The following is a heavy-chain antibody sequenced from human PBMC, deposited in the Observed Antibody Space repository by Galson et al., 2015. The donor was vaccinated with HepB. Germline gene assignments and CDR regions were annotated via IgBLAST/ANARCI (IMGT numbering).Heavy chain of an antibody. CDR3: ARGSGSYYHYYYGMDV. Sequence: SVKVSCKASGYTFTSYAMHWVRQAPGQRLEWMGWINAGNGNTKYSQKFQGRVTITRDTSASTAYMELSSLRSEDTAVYYCARGSGSYYHYYYGMDVWGQGTTVTVSS. J-gene: IGHJ6*02. V-gene: IGHV1-3*01. CDR1: GYTFTSYA. D-gene: IGHD1-26*01. CDR2: INAGNGNT.